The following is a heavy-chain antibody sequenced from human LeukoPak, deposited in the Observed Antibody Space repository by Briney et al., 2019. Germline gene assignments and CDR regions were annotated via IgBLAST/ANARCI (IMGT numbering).Heavy chain of an antibody. D-gene: IGHD3-10*01. J-gene: IGHJ5*02. CDR1: GGSISSSSYY. V-gene: IGHV4-39*07. CDR3: ARANYYGSGSSSDGRIWWFDP. Sequence: PSETLSLTCTVSGGSISSSSYYWGWIRQPPGKGLEWIGSIYYSGSTYYNPSLKSRVTISVDTSKNQFSLKLSSVTAADTAVYYCARANYYGSGSSSDGRIWWFDPWGQGTLVTVSS. CDR2: IYYSGST.